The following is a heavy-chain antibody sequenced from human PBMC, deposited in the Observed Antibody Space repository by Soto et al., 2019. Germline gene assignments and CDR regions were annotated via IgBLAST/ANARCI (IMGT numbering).Heavy chain of an antibody. V-gene: IGHV3-11*01. J-gene: IGHJ4*02. CDR1: GFTFSDYY. CDR2: ISSSGSTI. Sequence: GGSLRLSCAASGFTFSDYYMSWIRQAPGKGLEWVSYISSSGSTIYYADSVKGRFTISRDNAKNSLYLQMNSLGAEDTAVYYCARDLRSPMTTVTTAIDYWGQGTLVTVSS. D-gene: IGHD4-17*01. CDR3: ARDLRSPMTTVTTAIDY.